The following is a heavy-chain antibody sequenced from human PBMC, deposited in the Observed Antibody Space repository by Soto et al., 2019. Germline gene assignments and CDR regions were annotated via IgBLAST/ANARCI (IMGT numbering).Heavy chain of an antibody. CDR2: IHPAGNVQ. CDR1: GLTFSTSW. CDR3: ATANTPSAFDM. Sequence: VQLVESGGGLVQPGESLRLSCTASGLTFSTSWLTWVRQAPGEGLEWVSNIHPAGNVQHYADSVKERFTISRDKAKNSVFLPISGLRVEDTAVYYCATANTPSAFDMWGQGPMVTVSS. V-gene: IGHV3-7*01. J-gene: IGHJ3*02.